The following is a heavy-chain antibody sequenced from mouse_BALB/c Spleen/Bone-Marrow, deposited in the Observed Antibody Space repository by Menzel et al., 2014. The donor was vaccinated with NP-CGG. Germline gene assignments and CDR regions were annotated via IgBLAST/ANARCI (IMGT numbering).Heavy chain of an antibody. V-gene: IGHV1-54*01. Sequence: QVQLQQSGAELVRPGTSVKVSCKASGYAFTNYWIEWVKQRPGQGLEWIGVINPGSGGSNYNEKFKGKATLTADKSSSTACMQLSSLTSDDSAVYFCVREMTRYAMDYWGQGTSVTVSS. J-gene: IGHJ4*01. CDR3: VREMTRYAMDY. CDR1: GYAFTNYW. CDR2: INPGSGGS.